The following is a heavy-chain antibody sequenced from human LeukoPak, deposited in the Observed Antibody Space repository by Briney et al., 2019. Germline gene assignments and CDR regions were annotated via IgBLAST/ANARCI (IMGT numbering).Heavy chain of an antibody. D-gene: IGHD1-26*01. CDR3: ARDLFSGSYQEDF. CDR1: GFTLSSYW. V-gene: IGHV3-7*01. J-gene: IGHJ4*02. Sequence: GESLRLSCAASGFTLSSYWMSWVRKAPGKGLEWVANIKYDGSGKYYADSVKGRFTISRDGAKNSLYLEMNRLRVEDTAVYYCARDLFSGSYQEDFWGQGTLVTVSS. CDR2: IKYDGSGK.